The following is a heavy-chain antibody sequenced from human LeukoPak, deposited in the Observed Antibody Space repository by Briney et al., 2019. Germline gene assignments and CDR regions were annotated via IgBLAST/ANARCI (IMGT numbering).Heavy chain of an antibody. Sequence: EPSETLSLTCTVSGGSINSYYWSWIRQPPGKGLEWIGYTYYSGSTNYNPSLKSRVTISVDTSKNQLSLKLSSVTAADTAVYYCAREAGYCRGGSCYQSVYFDYWGQGTLVTVSS. V-gene: IGHV4-59*01. J-gene: IGHJ4*02. D-gene: IGHD2-15*01. CDR1: GGSINSYY. CDR2: TYYSGST. CDR3: AREAGYCRGGSCYQSVYFDY.